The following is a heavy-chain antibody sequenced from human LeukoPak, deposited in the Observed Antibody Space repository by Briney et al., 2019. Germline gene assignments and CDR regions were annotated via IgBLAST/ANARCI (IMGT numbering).Heavy chain of an antibody. CDR3: ATTGYYYYVDV. V-gene: IGHV4-31*03. Sequence: MPSQTLSLTCTVSGGSISSGGYYWSWIRQHPGKGLEWIGYIYYSGSTYYNPSLESRLTISLDTSTNQFSLKLGSVTYADTAVYYCATTGYYYYVDVWGKGTTVTVSS. J-gene: IGHJ6*03. D-gene: IGHD2-8*02. CDR1: GGSISSGGYY. CDR2: IYYSGST.